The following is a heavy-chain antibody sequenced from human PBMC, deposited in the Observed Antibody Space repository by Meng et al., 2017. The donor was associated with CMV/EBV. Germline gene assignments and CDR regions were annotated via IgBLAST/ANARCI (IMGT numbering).Heavy chain of an antibody. Sequence: SGPTLVKPTQTLTLTCTFSGFSLSTSGMRVSWIRQPPGKALEWLARIDWDDDKFYSTSLKTRLTISKDTSKNQVVLAMTNMDPVDTATYYCARMGYYYGMDVWGQGTTVTVSS. CDR3: ARMGYYYGMDV. V-gene: IGHV2-70D*14. J-gene: IGHJ6*02. CDR2: IDWDDDK. CDR1: GFSLSTSGMR.